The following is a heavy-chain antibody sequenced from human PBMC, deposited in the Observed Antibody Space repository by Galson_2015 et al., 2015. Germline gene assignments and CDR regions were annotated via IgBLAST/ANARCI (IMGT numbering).Heavy chain of an antibody. CDR1: GFTFSSYS. D-gene: IGHD6-19*01. V-gene: IGHV3-21*01. J-gene: IGHJ4*02. CDR2: ISSSSSNV. Sequence: SLRLSCAASGFTFSSYSMNWVRQAPGKGLEWVSSISSSSSNVYYADSAKGRFTISRDNAKTSLYLQMNSLRAEDTAVYYCAREVGISGWNSEDYWGQGTLVTVSS. CDR3: AREVGISGWNSEDY.